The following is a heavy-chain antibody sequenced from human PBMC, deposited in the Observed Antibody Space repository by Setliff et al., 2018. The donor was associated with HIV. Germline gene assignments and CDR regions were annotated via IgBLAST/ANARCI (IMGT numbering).Heavy chain of an antibody. CDR1: AYSIRNGYY. V-gene: IGHV4-38-2*02. CDR3: ARETIRSGHPSEAGFDF. Sequence: SETLSLTCTVSAYSIRNGYYWGWIRQSPGKGLEWIGTLYNDGNTYYNPSLKSRVTMSVDTSKNQFSLNLNSVTAADTAVYYCARETIRSGHPSEAGFDFWGQGALVTVS. D-gene: IGHD6-19*01. CDR2: LYNDGNT. J-gene: IGHJ4*02.